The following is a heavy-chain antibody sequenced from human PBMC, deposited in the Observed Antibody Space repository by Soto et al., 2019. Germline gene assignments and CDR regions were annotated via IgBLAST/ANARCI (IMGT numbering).Heavy chain of an antibody. D-gene: IGHD1-26*01. CDR2: ISYDGSNK. J-gene: IGHJ4*02. CDR3: AKDLRMGIVGATFGVDY. Sequence: QVQLVESGGGVVQPGRSLRLSCAASGFTFSNYGIHWVRQARGKGLEWVAVISYDGSNKYYADSVKGRFTISRDNSKNTLYLQMNSLRAEDTAVYYCAKDLRMGIVGATFGVDYWGQGTLVTVSS. V-gene: IGHV3-30*18. CDR1: GFTFSNYG.